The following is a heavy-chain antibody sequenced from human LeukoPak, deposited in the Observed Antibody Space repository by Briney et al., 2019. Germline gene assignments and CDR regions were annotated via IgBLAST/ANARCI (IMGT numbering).Heavy chain of an antibody. CDR2: INHSGST. V-gene: IGHV4-34*01. J-gene: IGHJ4*02. CDR3: ARGYSSGWHLDY. CDR1: GGSFSGYY. D-gene: IGHD6-19*01. Sequence: PSETLSLTCAVYGGSFSGYYWSWIRHPPGKGLEWIGEINHSGSTNYNPSLKSRVTISVDTSKNQFSLKLSSVTAADTAVYYCARGYSSGWHLDYWGQGTLVTVSS.